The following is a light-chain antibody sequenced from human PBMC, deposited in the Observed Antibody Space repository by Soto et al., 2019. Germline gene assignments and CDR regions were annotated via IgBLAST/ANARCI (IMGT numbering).Light chain of an antibody. Sequence: QSALTQPACVSGSLGQSITISCTGTSSDVGRYKYVSWYPQHPGKAPKFLIYEVSNRPSGVSSRFSGSKSGNTASLTISELQAEDEADYYCTSKTSTSPYVFGTETKVTVL. CDR3: TSKTSTSPYV. CDR2: EVS. CDR1: SSDVGRYKY. V-gene: IGLV2-14*01. J-gene: IGLJ1*01.